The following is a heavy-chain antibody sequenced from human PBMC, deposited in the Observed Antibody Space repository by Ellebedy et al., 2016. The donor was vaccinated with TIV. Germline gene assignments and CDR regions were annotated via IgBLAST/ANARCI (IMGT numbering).Heavy chain of an antibody. CDR1: GLFVRNNY. D-gene: IGHD2-15*01. CDR2: IYSGGGT. Sequence: PGGSLRLSCAASGLFVRNNYMSWVRQAPGKGLEWVSVIYSGGGTSYADSVKGRFTISRDNSKNRLYLQMNSLRAEDTAVYYCARHQGYCSDGSCFPSYYHYYGLDAWGQGTSVTVSS. CDR3: ARHQGYCSDGSCFPSYYHYYGLDA. J-gene: IGHJ6*02. V-gene: IGHV3-66*04.